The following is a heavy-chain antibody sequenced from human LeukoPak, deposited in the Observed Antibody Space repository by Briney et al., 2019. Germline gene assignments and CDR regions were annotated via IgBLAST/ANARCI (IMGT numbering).Heavy chain of an antibody. CDR3: ASHYYDSSGTTDY. J-gene: IGHJ4*02. D-gene: IGHD3-22*01. CDR1: GYTFTGYY. V-gene: IGHV1-2*02. CDR2: INPNSGGT. Sequence: ASVKVSCKASGYTFTGYYMHWVRQAPGQGLEWMGRINPNSGGTNYAQKFQGRVTMTRDTSISTAYMELSRLRSDDTAVYYCASHYYDSSGTTDYWGQGTLVTVSS.